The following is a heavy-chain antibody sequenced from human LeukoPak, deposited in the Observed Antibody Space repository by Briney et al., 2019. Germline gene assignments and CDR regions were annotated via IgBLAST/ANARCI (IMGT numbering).Heavy chain of an antibody. CDR1: GDSVSSNSAA. Sequence: SQTLSLTCAISGDSVSSNSAAWNWIRQSPSRGLEWLGRTYYRSKWYNDYAVSVKSRITINPDTSKNQFSLQLNSVTPEDTAVYYCARENVVESGSYPLVDYWGQGTLVTVSS. J-gene: IGHJ4*02. CDR3: ARENVVESGSYPLVDY. D-gene: IGHD1-26*01. V-gene: IGHV6-1*01. CDR2: TYYRSKWYN.